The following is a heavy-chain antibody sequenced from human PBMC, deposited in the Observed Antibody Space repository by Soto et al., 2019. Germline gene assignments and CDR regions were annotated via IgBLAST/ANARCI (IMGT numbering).Heavy chain of an antibody. Sequence: VKVACKVSGYTLTELSMHWVRQAPGKGLEWMGGFDPEDGETIYAQKFQGRVTMTEDTSTDTAYMELSSLRSEDTAVYYCATDSRDYGGADHGGQGTLVTVSS. J-gene: IGHJ5*02. CDR2: FDPEDGET. D-gene: IGHD4-17*01. V-gene: IGHV1-24*01. CDR3: ATDSRDYGGADH. CDR1: GYTLTELS.